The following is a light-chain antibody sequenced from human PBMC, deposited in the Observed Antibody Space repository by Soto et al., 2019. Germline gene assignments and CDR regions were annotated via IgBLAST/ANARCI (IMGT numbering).Light chain of an antibody. Sequence: DIQMTQSPSTLSASVGDRVTITCRAGQNINRWLAWYQQKPGKAPKLLIYKASSLESGVPSRFSGSGSGTEFTLTISRLQPDDFAAYYWQQYVIYPITFGQGPRLEIK. J-gene: IGKJ5*01. CDR3: QQYVIYPIT. V-gene: IGKV1-5*03. CDR2: KAS. CDR1: QNINRW.